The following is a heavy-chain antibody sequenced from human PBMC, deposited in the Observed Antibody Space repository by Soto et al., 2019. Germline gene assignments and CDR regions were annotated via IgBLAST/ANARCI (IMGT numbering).Heavy chain of an antibody. J-gene: IGHJ3*02. CDR2: ISYDGSDK. Sequence: QVQLVESGGGVVQPGRSLRLSCAASGFTFSNYGMHWVRQAPGKGLEWVAVISYDGSDKYYTDSVKGRFTISRDNSKNTLYLQLNILRVEDTAVYYCAILRLYCSSTSCYTGDAFDIWGQGTMVTVSS. CDR1: GFTFSNYG. CDR3: AILRLYCSSTSCYTGDAFDI. V-gene: IGHV3-30*03. D-gene: IGHD2-2*02.